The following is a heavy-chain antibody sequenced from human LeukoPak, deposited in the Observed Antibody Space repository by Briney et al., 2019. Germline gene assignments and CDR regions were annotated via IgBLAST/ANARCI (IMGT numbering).Heavy chain of an antibody. J-gene: IGHJ4*02. CDR2: ITISGDNT. CDR1: GFTFSSHA. V-gene: IGHV3-23*01. Sequence: GGSLRLSCAASGFTFSSHAMSWVRLAPGKGLEWVSAITISGDNTLYADSVKGRFTISRDNSKHMLYLQMNSLRAEDTAVYYCAKDFPRWSFDYWGQGTLVTVSS. CDR3: AKDFPRWSFDY. D-gene: IGHD4-23*01.